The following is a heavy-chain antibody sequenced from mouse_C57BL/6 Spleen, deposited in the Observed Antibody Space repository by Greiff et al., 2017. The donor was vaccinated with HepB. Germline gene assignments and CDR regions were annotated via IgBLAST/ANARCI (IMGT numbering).Heavy chain of an antibody. CDR3: ARDYYDSSGEFAY. D-gene: IGHD1-1*01. CDR2: INPSSGYT. V-gene: IGHV1-7*01. CDR1: GYTFTSYW. Sequence: QVQLQQSGAELAKPGASVKLSCKASGYTFTSYWMHWVKQRPGQGLEWIGYINPSSGYTKYNQKFKDKATLTADKSSSTAYMQLSSLTYEDSAVYYCARDYYDSSGEFAYWGQGTLVTVSA. J-gene: IGHJ3*01.